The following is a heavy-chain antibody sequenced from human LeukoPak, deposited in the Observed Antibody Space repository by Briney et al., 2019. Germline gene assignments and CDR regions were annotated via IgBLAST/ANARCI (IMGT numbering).Heavy chain of an antibody. Sequence: SETLSLTCTVSGGSISSYYWGWIRQPPGKGLEWIGSIYYSGRTYYNPSLKSRVTISVDTSKNQFSLKLSSVTAADTAVYFCARGPYSYDSSGAFDIWGQGTMVTVSS. CDR2: IYYSGRT. CDR1: GGSISSYY. J-gene: IGHJ3*02. V-gene: IGHV4-39*07. CDR3: ARGPYSYDSSGAFDI. D-gene: IGHD3-22*01.